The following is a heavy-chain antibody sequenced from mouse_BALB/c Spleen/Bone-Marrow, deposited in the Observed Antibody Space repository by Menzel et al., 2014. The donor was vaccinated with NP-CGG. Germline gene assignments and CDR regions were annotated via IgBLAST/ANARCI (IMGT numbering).Heavy chain of an antibody. CDR2: INPYNDGT. CDR1: GYTFTSYV. J-gene: IGHJ4*01. D-gene: IGHD1-2*01. CDR3: ARGGDYGHHAMDY. Sequence: EVQLQQSGPELVKPGASVKMSCKASGYTFTSYVLHWVKRKPGQGLEWIGYINPYNDGTKYNEKFKGKATRTSDKSTSTADRELSSLTSEDSAVYYGARGGDYGHHAMDYWGQGTSVTVSS. V-gene: IGHV1-14*01.